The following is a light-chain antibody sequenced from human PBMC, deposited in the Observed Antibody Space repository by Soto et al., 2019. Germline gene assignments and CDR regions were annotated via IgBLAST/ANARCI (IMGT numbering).Light chain of an antibody. CDR1: SSNIGSNY. J-gene: IGLJ1*01. CDR3: AAWDDSLSGYV. Sequence: QSVLTQPPSASGTPGQRVTISCSGSSSNIGSNYVYWYQQLPGTAPKLLIYRNNQRPLGVPDRFSGSKSGTSASLAISGLRSEDEADYYCAAWDDSLSGYVFGTGTQLTVL. CDR2: RNN. V-gene: IGLV1-47*01.